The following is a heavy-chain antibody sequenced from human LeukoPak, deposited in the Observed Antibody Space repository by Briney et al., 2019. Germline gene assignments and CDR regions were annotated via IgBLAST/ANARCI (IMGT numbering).Heavy chain of an antibody. CDR1: GFTFSNYW. D-gene: IGHD1-26*01. Sequence: QAGGSLRLSCAASGFTFSNYWMHWVRQAPGKGLVWVSRIQSDERKTDYAESVRGRFAISRDNAKNSLYLQMNSLRAEDTAVYYCARDRIVGAAGRDYYYYGMDVRGQGTTVTVSS. CDR2: IQSDERKT. J-gene: IGHJ6*02. V-gene: IGHV3-74*01. CDR3: ARDRIVGAAGRDYYYYGMDV.